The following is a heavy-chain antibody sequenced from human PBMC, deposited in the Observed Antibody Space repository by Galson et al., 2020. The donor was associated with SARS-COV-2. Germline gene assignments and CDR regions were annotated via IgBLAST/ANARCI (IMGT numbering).Heavy chain of an antibody. J-gene: IGHJ6*02. CDR3: ATGIVRDFDQSDYYYGMDV. Sequence: ASVKVSCKVSGYTLTELSMHWVRQAPRKGLEWMGGFDPEDGETIYAQKFQGRVTMTEDTSTDTAYMELSSLRSEDTAVYYCATGIVRDFDQSDYYYGMDVWGQGTTVTVSS. CDR2: FDPEDGET. D-gene: IGHD3-9*01. CDR1: GYTLTELS. V-gene: IGHV1-24*01.